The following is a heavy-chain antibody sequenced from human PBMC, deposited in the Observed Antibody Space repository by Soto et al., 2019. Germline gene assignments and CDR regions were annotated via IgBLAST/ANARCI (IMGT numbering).Heavy chain of an antibody. CDR1: GFTFSSYG. CDR2: ISYDGSNK. Sequence: SLRLSCAASGFTFSSYGMHWVRQAPGKGLEWVAVISYDGSNKYYADSVKGRFTISRDNSKNTLYLQMNSLRAEDTAVYYCAKDQPTNYYGMDVWGQGTKVTVSS. CDR3: AKDQPTNYYGMDV. J-gene: IGHJ6*02. V-gene: IGHV3-30*18.